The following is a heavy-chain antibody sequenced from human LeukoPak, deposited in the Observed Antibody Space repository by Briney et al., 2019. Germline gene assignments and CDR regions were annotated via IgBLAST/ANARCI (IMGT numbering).Heavy chain of an antibody. CDR1: GFTFADYA. Sequence: GGSLRLSCAASGFTFADYAMHWVRQAPGKGLEWVSGISWNSGSIGYADSVKGRFTISRDNAKNSLYLQMNSLRAEDTALYYCAKSSVAGTNYYYYGMDVWVHGTTVTVSS. V-gene: IGHV3-9*01. J-gene: IGHJ6*02. D-gene: IGHD6-19*01. CDR3: AKSSVAGTNYYYYGMDV. CDR2: ISWNSGSI.